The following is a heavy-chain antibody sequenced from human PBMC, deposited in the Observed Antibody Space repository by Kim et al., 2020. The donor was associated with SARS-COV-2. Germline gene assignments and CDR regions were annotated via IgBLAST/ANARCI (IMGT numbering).Heavy chain of an antibody. CDR3: ARCPVDSNSFWLDP. CDR1: GGSISSEDL. J-gene: IGHJ5*02. Sequence: SETLSLTCAVSGGSISSEDLWNWVRQPPGKGLEWIGEIDHSGITNVNPSLTSPFTMSLDKSDNQFSLNLSSVTAAHTAGYYCARCPVDSNSFWLDPWSQ. CDR2: IDHSGIT. D-gene: IGHD6-6*01. V-gene: IGHV4-4*02.